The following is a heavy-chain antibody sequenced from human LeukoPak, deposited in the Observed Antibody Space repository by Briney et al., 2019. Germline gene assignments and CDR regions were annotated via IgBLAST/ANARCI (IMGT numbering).Heavy chain of an antibody. Sequence: SQTLSLTCTVSGGSISSGSYYWSWIRQPAGKGLEWIGRIYTSGSTNYNPSLKSRVTISVDTSKNQFSLKLSSVIAADTAVYYCARGYYYDSSGYYGYYFDYWGQGTLVTVSS. CDR2: IYTSGST. D-gene: IGHD3-22*01. V-gene: IGHV4-61*02. CDR3: ARGYYYDSSGYYGYYFDY. J-gene: IGHJ4*02. CDR1: GGSISSGSYY.